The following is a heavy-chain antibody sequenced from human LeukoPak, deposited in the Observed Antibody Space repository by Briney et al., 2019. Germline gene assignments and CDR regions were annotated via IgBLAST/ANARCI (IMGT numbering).Heavy chain of an antibody. CDR3: ARVNILLGGGFDY. CDR1: GDSISSGGYS. D-gene: IGHD3-16*01. V-gene: IGHV4-30-2*01. J-gene: IGHJ4*02. Sequence: SETLSLTCAVSGDSISSGGYSWSWIRQPPGKGLEWIGHIYHSGSTYYNPSLKSRVTISVDRSKNQFSLKLSSVTAADTAAYYCARVNILLGGGFDYWGQGTLVTVSS. CDR2: IYHSGST.